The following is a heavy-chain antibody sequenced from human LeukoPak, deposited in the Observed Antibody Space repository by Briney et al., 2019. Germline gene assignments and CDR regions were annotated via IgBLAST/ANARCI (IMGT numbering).Heavy chain of an antibody. V-gene: IGHV1-18*01. D-gene: IGHD5-12*01. Sequence: ASVKVSCKASGYTFTSYGISWVRQAPGQGLEWMGWISAYNGNTNYAQKLQGRVTMTTDTSTSTAYMELRSLRSDDTAVYYCARDRGYSGYDTNDYYYYGMDVWGQGTTVTVSS. CDR2: ISAYNGNT. J-gene: IGHJ6*02. CDR3: ARDRGYSGYDTNDYYYYGMDV. CDR1: GYTFTSYG.